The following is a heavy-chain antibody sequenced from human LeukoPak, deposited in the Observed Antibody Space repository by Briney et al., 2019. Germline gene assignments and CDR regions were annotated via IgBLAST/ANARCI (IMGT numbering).Heavy chain of an antibody. CDR2: IRTGSRYI. J-gene: IGHJ5*02. V-gene: IGHV3-21*01. CDR3: ARADCSSSTCYLRRSWFDP. Sequence: SRGGSLRLSCAASGFTFTSYWMSWVRQAPGKGLEWVSSIRTGSRYIYYKDSVRGRFTISRDDANNSLYLEMNSLRAEDTAVYYCARADCSSSTCYLRRSWFDPWGQGTLVTDSS. D-gene: IGHD2-2*01. CDR1: GFTFTSYW.